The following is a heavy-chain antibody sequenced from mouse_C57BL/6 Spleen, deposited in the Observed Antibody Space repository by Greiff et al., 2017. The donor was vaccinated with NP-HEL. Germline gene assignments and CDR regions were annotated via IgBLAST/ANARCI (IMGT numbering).Heavy chain of an antibody. V-gene: IGHV5-15*01. CDR3: AIQGRGDAMDY. CDR2: ISNLAYSI. Sequence: EVKLMESGGGLVQPGGSLKLSCAASGFTFSDYGMAWVRQAPRKGPEWVAFISNLAYSIYYADTVTGRFTISRENAKNTLYLEMSSLRSEDTAMYYCAIQGRGDAMDYWGQGTSVTVSS. CDR1: GFTFSDYG. J-gene: IGHJ4*01.